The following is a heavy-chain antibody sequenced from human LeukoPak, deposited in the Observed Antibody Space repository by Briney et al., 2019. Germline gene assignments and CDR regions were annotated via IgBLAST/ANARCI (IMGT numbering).Heavy chain of an antibody. D-gene: IGHD2-2*02. Sequence: GGSLRLSCAASGFTFSSYAMSWVRQAPGKGLEWVSAISGSGGSTYYADSVKGRFTISRDNSKNTLYLQMNSLRAEDTAVYYCAKVGYCSSTSCYTVAYSDYWGQGTLVTVSS. CDR1: GFTFSSYA. CDR3: AKVGYCSSTSCYTVAYSDY. V-gene: IGHV3-23*01. J-gene: IGHJ4*02. CDR2: ISGSGGST.